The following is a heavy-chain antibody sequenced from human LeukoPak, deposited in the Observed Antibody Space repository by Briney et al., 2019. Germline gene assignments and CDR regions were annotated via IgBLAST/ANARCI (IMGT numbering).Heavy chain of an antibody. CDR3: TRSNYDILTGYWAYYYYMDV. Sequence: GGPQRLPCAASGFTFSNAWMSGVRHAPGEGLVWVGHMKSKTDGRITDYAAPVKGRFTISRDDSKNTLYLQMNSLKTEDTAVYYCTRSNYDILTGYWAYYYYMDVWGKGTTVTVSS. J-gene: IGHJ6*03. D-gene: IGHD3-9*01. CDR2: MKSKTDGRIT. CDR1: GFTFSNAW. V-gene: IGHV3-15*01.